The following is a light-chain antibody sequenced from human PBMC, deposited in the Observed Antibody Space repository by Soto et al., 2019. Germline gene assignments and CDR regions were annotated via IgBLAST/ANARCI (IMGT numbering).Light chain of an antibody. J-gene: IGLJ1*01. Sequence: QSVLTQPPSVSAAPGQKVTISCSGSSSNIGNNYVSWYQQLPGAAPKLLIYDNNNRPSGIPDRFSGSKSGTSATLDITGLQTGDEADYYCATWDSSLSAGVFGAGTKLTVL. CDR1: SSNIGNNY. CDR3: ATWDSSLSAGV. V-gene: IGLV1-51*01. CDR2: DNN.